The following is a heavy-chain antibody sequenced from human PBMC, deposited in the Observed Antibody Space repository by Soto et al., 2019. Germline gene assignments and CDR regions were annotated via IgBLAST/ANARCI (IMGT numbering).Heavy chain of an antibody. CDR1: GFTPTNYA. D-gene: IGHD3-3*01. Sequence: PGGSLRLSCVVSGFTPTNYAMNWVRQAPGKGLEWVSTISGTGGATHLADSVKGRFIVSRDKSKNTLYLQMNSLRADDTAVYYCSIDRSILDSLDYWGQGVLVTVSS. CDR3: SIDRSILDSLDY. J-gene: IGHJ4*02. V-gene: IGHV3-23*01. CDR2: ISGTGGAT.